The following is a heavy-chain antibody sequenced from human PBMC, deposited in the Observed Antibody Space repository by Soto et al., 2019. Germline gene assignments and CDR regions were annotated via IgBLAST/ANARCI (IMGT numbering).Heavy chain of an antibody. CDR3: ARDGSAGDYVGYYYYYGMDV. J-gene: IGHJ6*02. CDR1: GYTFTSYG. Sequence: ASVKVSCKASGYTFTSYGISWVRQAPGQGLEWMGWISAYNGNTNYAQKLQGRVTMTTDTSTSTAYMELRSLRSDDTAMYYCARDGSAGDYVGYYYYYGMDVWGQGTTVTVSS. V-gene: IGHV1-18*01. CDR2: ISAYNGNT. D-gene: IGHD4-17*01.